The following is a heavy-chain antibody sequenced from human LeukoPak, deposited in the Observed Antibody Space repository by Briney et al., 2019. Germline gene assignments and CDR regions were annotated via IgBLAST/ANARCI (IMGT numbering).Heavy chain of an antibody. D-gene: IGHD2-15*01. Sequence: SVKVSCKASGYTFTSYDINWVRQATGQELEWMGWMNPNSGNTGSAQRFQGRVTMTRNTSISTAYMELSSLRSEGTAVYYCARALRVGRYSADYWGQGTLVTVSS. J-gene: IGHJ4*02. CDR2: MNPNSGNT. V-gene: IGHV1-8*01. CDR1: GYTFTSYD. CDR3: ARALRVGRYSADY.